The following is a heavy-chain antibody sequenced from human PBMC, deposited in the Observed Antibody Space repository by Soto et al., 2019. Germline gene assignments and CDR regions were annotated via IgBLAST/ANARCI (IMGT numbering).Heavy chain of an antibody. CDR2: VDTGNGNT. J-gene: IGHJ4*02. V-gene: IGHV1-3*04. CDR1: GYTFTSYA. D-gene: IGHD1-26*01. Sequence: GASVEVSCKASGYTFTSYAIHWVRQAPGESLEWMGWVDTGNGNTKYSQKFQGRVTITRDTYANTADMELSSLRSEDTAVYYCARDAKWDTRGVEPQQHDYFDYWGQGSMVTFSS. CDR3: ARDAKWDTRGVEPQQHDYFDY.